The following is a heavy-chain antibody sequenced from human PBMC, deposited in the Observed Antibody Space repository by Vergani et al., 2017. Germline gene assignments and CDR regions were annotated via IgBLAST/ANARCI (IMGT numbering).Heavy chain of an antibody. CDR1: GFTFNHYA. V-gene: IGHV3-23*01. J-gene: IGHJ6*02. Sequence: EVQLLESGGDLVQPGGSLRLSCAASGFTFNHYAMNWVRQAPGKGLEWVSGISVSGGSTYYASSVKGRFTISRDSSKNTLYLQMNSLSAGDTAVYYCAKANPRNSGYDYLYYYHAMDVWGQGTTVTVSS. CDR2: ISVSGGST. D-gene: IGHD5-12*01. CDR3: AKANPRNSGYDYLYYYHAMDV.